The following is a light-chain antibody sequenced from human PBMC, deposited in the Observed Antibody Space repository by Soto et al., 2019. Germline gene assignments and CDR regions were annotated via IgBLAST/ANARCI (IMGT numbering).Light chain of an antibody. Sequence: EIIMTQAPATLSVSPGERVTLSCRASQGVTSTLAWYQQKPGQAPKHLIYSASTRATDIPDRFSGSGSGTDFTLTITRLEPEDFAVYYCQQYGSSNAFGQGTRLENK. V-gene: IGKV3-20*01. CDR3: QQYGSSNA. J-gene: IGKJ5*01. CDR1: QGVTST. CDR2: SAS.